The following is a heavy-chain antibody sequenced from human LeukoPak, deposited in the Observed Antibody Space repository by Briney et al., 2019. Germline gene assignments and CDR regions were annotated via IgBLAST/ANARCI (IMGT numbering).Heavy chain of an antibody. CDR2: ISSSSSTI. V-gene: IGHV3-48*02. Sequence: GGSLRLSCAASGFTFSSYSMNWVRQAPGKGLEWVSYISSSSSTIYYADSVKGRFTISRDNAKNSLYLQMNNLRDEDTAVYYCARDSIVATTKAMDVWGQGTSVTVSS. CDR3: ARDSIVATTKAMDV. J-gene: IGHJ6*02. CDR1: GFTFSSYS. D-gene: IGHD5-12*01.